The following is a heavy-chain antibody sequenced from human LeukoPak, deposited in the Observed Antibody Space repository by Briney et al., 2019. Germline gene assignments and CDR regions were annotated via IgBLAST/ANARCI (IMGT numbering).Heavy chain of an antibody. CDR3: ARHGYYDFWSGYYPNWFDP. Sequence: SETLSLTCTVSGGSISSYYWSWIRQPPGKGLEWIGYIYYSGSTYYNPSLKSRVTISVDTSKNQFSLKLSSVTAADTAVYYCARHGYYDFWSGYYPNWFDPWGQGTLVTVSS. CDR2: IYYSGST. V-gene: IGHV4-59*08. J-gene: IGHJ5*02. CDR1: GGSISSYY. D-gene: IGHD3-3*01.